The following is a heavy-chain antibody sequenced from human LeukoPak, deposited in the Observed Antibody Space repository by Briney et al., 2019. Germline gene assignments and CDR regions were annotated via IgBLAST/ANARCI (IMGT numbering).Heavy chain of an antibody. CDR2: ISSSSSYI. CDR3: ARDPGGYSSGGELDV. J-gene: IGHJ6*04. Sequence: GGSLRLSCAASGFTFSSYTMIWVRRAPGKGLEWVSSISSSSSYIYYADSVKGRFTISRDNAKNSLYLQMNSLRAEDMAVYYCARDPGGYSSGGELDVWGKGTTVTVSS. D-gene: IGHD6-19*01. CDR1: GFTFSSYT. V-gene: IGHV3-21*01.